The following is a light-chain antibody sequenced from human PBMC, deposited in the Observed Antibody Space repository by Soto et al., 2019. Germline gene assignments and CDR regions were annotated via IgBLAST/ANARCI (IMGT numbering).Light chain of an antibody. CDR3: QQYNHYRT. J-gene: IGKJ1*01. CDR1: QSISSW. Sequence: DIQMTQSPSTLSASVGDRVTITCRASQSISSWLAWYQQKPGKAPKLLIYQASRLERGVPSRFSGSGSETEFTLTSSDLQPEDFATYYCQQYNHYRTFGQGTRVELK. V-gene: IGKV1-5*03. CDR2: QAS.